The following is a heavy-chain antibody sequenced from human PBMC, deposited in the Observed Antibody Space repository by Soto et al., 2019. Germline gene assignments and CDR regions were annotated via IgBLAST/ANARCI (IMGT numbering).Heavy chain of an antibody. Sequence: GGSLRLSCTASGFTFGDYAMSWFRQAPGKGLEWVGFIRSKAYGGTTEYAASVKGRFTISRDDSKSIAYLQMNSLKTEDTAVYYCTRAWYYASSGYSYYFDYWGQGTLVTVSS. CDR1: GFTFGDYA. D-gene: IGHD3-22*01. CDR3: TRAWYYASSGYSYYFDY. CDR2: IRSKAYGGTT. V-gene: IGHV3-49*03. J-gene: IGHJ4*02.